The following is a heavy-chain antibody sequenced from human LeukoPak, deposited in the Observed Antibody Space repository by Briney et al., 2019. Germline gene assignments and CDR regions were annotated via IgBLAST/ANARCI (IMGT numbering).Heavy chain of an antibody. CDR1: GGSISSGSYY. CDR2: IYTSGST. V-gene: IGHV4-61*02. CDR3: ARGYYGSGNLRYCYYYMDV. J-gene: IGHJ6*03. D-gene: IGHD3-10*01. Sequence: PSETLSLTCTVSGGSISSGSYYWSWIRQPAGKGLEWIGRIYTSGSTNYNPSLESRVTISVDTSKNQFSLKLSSVTAADTAVYYCARGYYGSGNLRYCYYYMDVWGKGTTVTISS.